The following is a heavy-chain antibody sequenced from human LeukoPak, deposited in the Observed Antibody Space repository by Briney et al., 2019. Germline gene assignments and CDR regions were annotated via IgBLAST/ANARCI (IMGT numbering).Heavy chain of an antibody. CDR3: ARLVCSSTSCPLRY. CDR2: INAGNGNT. J-gene: IGHJ4*02. CDR1: GYTFTSYA. D-gene: IGHD2-2*01. Sequence: ASVKVSCKASGYTFTSYAMHWVRQAPGQRLEWMGWINAGNGNTKYSQKFQGRVTITRDTSASTAYMELSSLRSEDTAVYYCARLVCSSTSCPLRYWGQGTLVTVSS. V-gene: IGHV1-3*01.